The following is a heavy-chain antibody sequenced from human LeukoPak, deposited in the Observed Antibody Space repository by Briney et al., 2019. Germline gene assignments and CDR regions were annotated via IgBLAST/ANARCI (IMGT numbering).Heavy chain of an antibody. CDR1: GDSISSYY. CDR2: IYTSGST. Sequence: SETLSLTCTVSGDSISSYYWSWIRQPAGKGLEWIGRIYTSGSTSYNPSLKSRVTMSVDTSKNQFSLKLTSVTAADTAVYYCARDRSQSNGSYYAFDVWGQGTMVTVSS. CDR3: ARDRSQSNGSYYAFDV. J-gene: IGHJ3*01. D-gene: IGHD6-19*01. V-gene: IGHV4-4*07.